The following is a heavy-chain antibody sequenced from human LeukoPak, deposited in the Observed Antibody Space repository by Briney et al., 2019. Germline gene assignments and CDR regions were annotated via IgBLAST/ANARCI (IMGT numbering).Heavy chain of an antibody. CDR3: ARGQWELPSFDY. CDR2: INPSGGST. J-gene: IGHJ4*02. V-gene: IGHV1-46*04. Sequence: ASVKVSCQASGYTFTSYYMHWVRQAPGQGLEWMGIINPSGGSTSYAQKLQGRVTMTRDTSTSTVYMELSSLRSGDTAVYYCARGQWELPSFDYWGQGTLVTVSS. CDR1: GYTFTSYY. D-gene: IGHD1-26*01.